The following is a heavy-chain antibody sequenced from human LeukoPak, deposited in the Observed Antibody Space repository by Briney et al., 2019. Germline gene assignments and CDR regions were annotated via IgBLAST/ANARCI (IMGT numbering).Heavy chain of an antibody. Sequence: GVSLRLSCAASGFSFSSHWMSRVRQAPGKGLEWVANIEGDGSERNYLDSVKGRFTISRDNAKNSLHLEMNSLRGEDTAVYFCAGGSGWSTEYWGQGTVVTVPS. D-gene: IGHD6-19*01. V-gene: IGHV3-7*03. CDR2: IEGDGSER. J-gene: IGHJ4*02. CDR3: AGGSGWSTEY. CDR1: GFSFSSHW.